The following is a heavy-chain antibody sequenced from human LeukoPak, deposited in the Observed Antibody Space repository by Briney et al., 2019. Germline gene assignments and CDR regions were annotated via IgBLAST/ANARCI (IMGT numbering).Heavy chain of an antibody. D-gene: IGHD4-17*01. V-gene: IGHV3-7*03. CDR3: AKDQNTVATAPFDY. CDR1: GFTFSSYW. CDR2: INHNGNVN. J-gene: IGHJ4*02. Sequence: PGGSLRLSCAASGFTFSSYWMNWARQAPGKGLEWVASINHNGNVNYYVDSVKGRFTISRDNAKNSLYLQMSNLRAEDTALYYCAKDQNTVATAPFDYWGQGTLVTVSS.